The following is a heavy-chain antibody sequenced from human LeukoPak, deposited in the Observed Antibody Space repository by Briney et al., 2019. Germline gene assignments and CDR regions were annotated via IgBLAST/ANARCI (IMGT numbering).Heavy chain of an antibody. D-gene: IGHD6-19*01. V-gene: IGHV4-59*08. CDR3: ARHGPGYSSVFDY. CDR2: LYYTGST. Sequence: PSETLSLTCTVSGGSITNYYWSWIRQPPGKGLEWIGYLYYTGSTNYNPSLKSRVTISVDMSKNQFSLKLRSMTAADTAVYYCARHGPGYSSVFDYWGQGTPVTVSS. J-gene: IGHJ4*02. CDR1: GGSITNYY.